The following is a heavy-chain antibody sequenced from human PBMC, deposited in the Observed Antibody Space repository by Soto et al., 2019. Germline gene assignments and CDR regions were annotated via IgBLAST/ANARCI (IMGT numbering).Heavy chain of an antibody. D-gene: IGHD2-2*01. Sequence: QEQLVESGGGVVLPGRSLRLSCAASGFTFNTFGMHWVRQAPGKGLEWVAVISYDGSDKYYSDSVRGRFTISRDNSMNTLYLQMTSLRTEDTAVYYCANSPNFYCSSYHCYKYDFDYWGQGTLVTVSA. CDR3: ANSPNFYCSSYHCYKYDFDY. V-gene: IGHV3-30*18. CDR1: GFTFNTFG. J-gene: IGHJ4*02. CDR2: ISYDGSDK.